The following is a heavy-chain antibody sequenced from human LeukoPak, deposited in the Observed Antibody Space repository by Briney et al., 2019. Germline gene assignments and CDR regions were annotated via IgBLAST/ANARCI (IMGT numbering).Heavy chain of an antibody. J-gene: IGHJ4*02. CDR1: GFTFSSYG. D-gene: IGHD5-18*01. CDR3: AKDTGYSYGDFDY. CDR2: IRYDGSNK. V-gene: IGHV3-30*02. Sequence: GGSLRLSCVASGFTFSSYGMHWVRQAPGKGLEWVAFIRYDGSNKYYADSVKGRFTISRDNSKNTLYLQMNSLRAEDTAVYYCAKDTGYSYGDFDYWGQGTLVTVSS.